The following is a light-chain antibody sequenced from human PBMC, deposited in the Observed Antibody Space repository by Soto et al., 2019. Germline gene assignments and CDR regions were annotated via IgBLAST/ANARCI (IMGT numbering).Light chain of an antibody. V-gene: IGKV3-11*01. CDR3: QQRINWPPAWA. CDR1: QSVDNY. CDR2: DAS. Sequence: ESVLTQSPATLSLSPGERATLSCRASQSVDNYLVWYQQKPGQAPTLLIDDASNRATGIPARFSGSGSGTDFTLTISSLEPEDFAVYYCQQRINWPPAWAFGQGTKVDI. J-gene: IGKJ1*01.